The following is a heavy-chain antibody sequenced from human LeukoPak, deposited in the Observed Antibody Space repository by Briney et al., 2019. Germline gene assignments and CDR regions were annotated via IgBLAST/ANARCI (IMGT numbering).Heavy chain of an antibody. CDR1: GFTFGDCG. J-gene: IGHJ4*02. V-gene: IGHV3-30*03. CDR2: LTYDGTNE. Sequence: PGRSLRLSCAASGFTFGDCGMHWVRQAPGKGLEWLTLLTYDGTNEYYADSVKGRFAISRDNSKNTLFLQMNSLRPEDTAVYYCASSYDSSGYPFDYWGQGTLVTVSS. CDR3: ASSYDSSGYPFDY. D-gene: IGHD3-22*01.